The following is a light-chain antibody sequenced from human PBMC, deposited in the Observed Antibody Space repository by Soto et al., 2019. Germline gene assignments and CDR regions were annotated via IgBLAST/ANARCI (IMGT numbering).Light chain of an antibody. Sequence: QSVLTQPASVSGSPGQSITISCTGTNSDVGYYNYVSWYQQHPGKAPKVLIYEVRNRPSGASSRFSGSKSGNTAFLTISGLQPEDEADYYCSSYTRSSSVLFGGGTKLTVL. V-gene: IGLV2-14*01. CDR3: SSYTRSSSVL. CDR1: NSDVGYYNY. J-gene: IGLJ2*01. CDR2: EVR.